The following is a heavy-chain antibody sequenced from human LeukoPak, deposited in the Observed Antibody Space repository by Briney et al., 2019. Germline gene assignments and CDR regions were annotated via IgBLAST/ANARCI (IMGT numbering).Heavy chain of an antibody. D-gene: IGHD3-10*01. CDR2: IYATGST. Sequence: PSETLSLTCTVSGGSISRYYWSWIRQPPGKGLEWIGYIYATGSTNYNPSLKSRVTISVDTSKNQFSLDLRSVTAADTAVYYCARHGSVRRPLGPWGQGTLVTVSS. J-gene: IGHJ5*02. CDR3: ARHGSVRRPLGP. CDR1: GGSISRYY. V-gene: IGHV4-4*09.